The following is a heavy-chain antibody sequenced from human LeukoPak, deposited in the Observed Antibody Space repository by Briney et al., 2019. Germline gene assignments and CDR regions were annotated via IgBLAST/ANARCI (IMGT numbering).Heavy chain of an antibody. CDR3: ARSIAARTYYYYYYYMDV. CDR2: ISAYNGNT. D-gene: IGHD6-6*01. J-gene: IGHJ6*03. V-gene: IGHV1-18*01. Sequence: ASVKVSCKASGYTFTSYGISWVRQAPGQGLEWMGWISAYNGNTNYAQKLQGRVTMTTDTSTSTAYMELRSLRSDDTAVYYCARSIAARTYYYYYYYMDVWGKGTTVTVSS. CDR1: GYTFTSYG.